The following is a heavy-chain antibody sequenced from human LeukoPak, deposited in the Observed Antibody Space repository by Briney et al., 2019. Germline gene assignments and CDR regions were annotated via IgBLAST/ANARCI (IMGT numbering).Heavy chain of an antibody. V-gene: IGHV3-30*18. CDR2: ISRDGSRT. D-gene: IGHD3-22*01. CDR1: GFTFNRIS. J-gene: IGHJ4*02. CDR3: AKEKRDSSGWINFDF. Sequence: GGSLRLSCEASGFTFNRISMHWVRQTPGKGLDWVALISRDGSRTFYADSVRGRFTISRDNSKDTLYLQMNSLTVEDTALYYCAKEKRDSSGWINFDFWGQGTLV.